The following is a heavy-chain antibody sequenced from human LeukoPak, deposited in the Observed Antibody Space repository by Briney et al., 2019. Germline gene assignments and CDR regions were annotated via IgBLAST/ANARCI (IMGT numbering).Heavy chain of an antibody. CDR3: ARGAEALDY. J-gene: IGHJ4*02. CDR2: IYYSGST. Sequence: TSETLSLTCTVSGGSIISYYRSWIRQPPGKGLEWIGYIYYSGSTNYNPSLKSRVTISVDTSKNQFSLKLSSVTAADTAVYYCARGAEALDYWGQGTLVTVSS. V-gene: IGHV4-59*12. CDR1: GGSIISYY.